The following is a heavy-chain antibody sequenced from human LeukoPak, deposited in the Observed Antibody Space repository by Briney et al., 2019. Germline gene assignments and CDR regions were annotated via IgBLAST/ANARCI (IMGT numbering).Heavy chain of an antibody. D-gene: IGHD3-9*01. V-gene: IGHV3-23*01. J-gene: IGHJ5*02. CDR1: GFTFSSYA. CDR2: ISGSGGST. Sequence: GGSLRLSCAASGFTFSSYAMSWVRQAPGKGLEWVSAISGSGGSTYYADSVKGRFTISRDNSKNTLYLQMNSLRAEDTAVYYCAKDRLGGHDILTGYPSFDPWGQGTLSPSPQ. CDR3: AKDRLGGHDILTGYPSFDP.